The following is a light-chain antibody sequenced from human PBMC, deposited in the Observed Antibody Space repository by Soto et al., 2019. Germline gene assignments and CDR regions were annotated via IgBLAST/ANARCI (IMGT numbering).Light chain of an antibody. CDR2: EVS. J-gene: IGLJ3*02. Sequence: QSALTQPASVSGSPGQSITTSCTGTSSDVGGYNFVSWYQQHPGKAPRLIIYEVSSRPSGVSYRFSGSKSGNTASLTISGLQAEDEADYYCSSYTLRNTLVLFGGGTKLTVL. V-gene: IGLV2-14*01. CDR3: SSYTLRNTLVL. CDR1: SSDVGGYNF.